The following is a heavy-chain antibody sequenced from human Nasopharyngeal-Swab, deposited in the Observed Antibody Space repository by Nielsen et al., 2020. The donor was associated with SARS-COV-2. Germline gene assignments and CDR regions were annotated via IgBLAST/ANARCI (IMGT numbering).Heavy chain of an antibody. CDR3: ARDRGGVYYYYGMDV. D-gene: IGHD3-10*01. CDR2: IYSGGST. CDR1: GFTVSSNY. V-gene: IGHV3-53*01. J-gene: IGHJ6*02. Sequence: LKISGAASGFTVSSNYMSWVRQAPGKGLEWVSVIYSGGSTYYADSVKGRFTISRDNSKNTLYLQMNSLRAEDTAVYYCARDRGGVYYYYGMDVWGQGTTVTVSS.